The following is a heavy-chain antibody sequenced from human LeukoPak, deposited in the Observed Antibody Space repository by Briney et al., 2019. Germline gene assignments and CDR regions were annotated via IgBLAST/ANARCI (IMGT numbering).Heavy chain of an antibody. CDR1: GGTFSSYA. CDR3: AREVSLSGSYTHSEL. Sequence: SVKVSCKASGGTFSSYAISWVRQAPGQGLEWMGGIIPIFGTANYAQKFQGRVTITTNESTSTAYMELSSLRSEDTAVYYCAREVSLSGSYTHSELWGQGTLVTVSS. J-gene: IGHJ4*02. CDR2: IIPIFGTA. V-gene: IGHV1-69*05. D-gene: IGHD1-26*01.